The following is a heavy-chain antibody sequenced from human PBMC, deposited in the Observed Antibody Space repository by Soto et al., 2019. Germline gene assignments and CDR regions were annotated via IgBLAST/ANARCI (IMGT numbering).Heavy chain of an antibody. D-gene: IGHD3-3*01. V-gene: IGHV3-72*01. CDR1: GFTFSDHY. CDR3: ARVGSGEYYFDY. J-gene: IGHJ4*02. CDR2: TRNKANSYTT. Sequence: GGSLRLSCAASGFTFSDHYMDWVRQAPGKGLEWVARTRNKANSYTTEYAAVVKGRFTISRDDSKNSLYLQMNSLKTEDTAVYYWARVGSGEYYFDYWGQGTLVTVSS.